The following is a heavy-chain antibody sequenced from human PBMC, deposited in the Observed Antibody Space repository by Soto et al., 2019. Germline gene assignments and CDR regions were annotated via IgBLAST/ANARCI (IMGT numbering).Heavy chain of an antibody. J-gene: IGHJ6*02. CDR1: GYTFTSYD. V-gene: IGHV1-8*01. CDR3: ARGKTYDFWSGYYPYYYYGMDV. Sequence: QVQLVQSGAEVKKPGASVKVSCKASGYTFTSYDINWVRQATGQGLEWMGWMNPNSGNTGYAQKFQGRVTMTRNTSISTAYMQLRSLRSQDTAVYYCARGKTYDFWSGYYPYYYYGMDVWGQGTTVTVSS. CDR2: MNPNSGNT. D-gene: IGHD3-3*01.